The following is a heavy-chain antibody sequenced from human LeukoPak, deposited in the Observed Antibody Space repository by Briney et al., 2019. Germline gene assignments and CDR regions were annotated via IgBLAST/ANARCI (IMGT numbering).Heavy chain of an antibody. D-gene: IGHD6-19*01. Sequence: GGSLTLSCAASGFTFSNYYMTWIRQAPGKGLQWSSFISDSGNTIYYVDSVEGRFTISRDNAKNSLYLQMHSLRAEDTAMYYCARSTLPGRSGRTEFFQHWGQGTLVTVSS. CDR3: ARSTLPGRSGRTEFFQH. CDR1: GFTFSNYY. J-gene: IGHJ1*01. V-gene: IGHV3-11*01. CDR2: ISDSGNTI.